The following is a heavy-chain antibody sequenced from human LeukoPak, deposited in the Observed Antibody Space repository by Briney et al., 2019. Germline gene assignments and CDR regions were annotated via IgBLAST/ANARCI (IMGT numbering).Heavy chain of an antibody. CDR1: GFSLSTRGVG. CDR2: IYWDDDK. V-gene: IGHV2-5*02. J-gene: IGHJ4*02. D-gene: IGHD3-10*01. CDR3: AHSITMVRGVIRDPGFDY. Sequence: ESGPTLVKPPQTLTLTCTFSGFSLSTRGVGVGWIRQPPGKALEWLALIYWDDDKRYSPSLKSRLTITKDTSKNQVVLTMTNMDPVDTATYYCAHSITMVRGVIRDPGFDYWGQGTLVTVSS.